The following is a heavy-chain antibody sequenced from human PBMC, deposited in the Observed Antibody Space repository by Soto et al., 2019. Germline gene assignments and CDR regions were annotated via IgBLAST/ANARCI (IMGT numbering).Heavy chain of an antibody. Sequence: SVRLXCSSSGFTFYDYSRHCLLRAPGKGLEWVSGISWDSGTIGYADSVKGRLIISRDNAKNSLFLQMSSLKVEDTALYHCTQGRYTKIATQLDNWGQGTLVTVSS. CDR2: ISWDSGTI. CDR3: TQGRYTKIATQLDN. V-gene: IGHV3-9*01. CDR1: GFTFYDYS. J-gene: IGHJ4*02. D-gene: IGHD4-4*01.